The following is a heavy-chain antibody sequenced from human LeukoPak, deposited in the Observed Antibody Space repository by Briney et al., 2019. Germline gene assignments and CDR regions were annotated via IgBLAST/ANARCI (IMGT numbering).Heavy chain of an antibody. D-gene: IGHD6-6*01. Sequence: PSETLSLTCTVSGGSISSSHWSWIRQPPGKGLEWIGYIYYTGTTNYNPSLKSRVTISVDTSKNQLSLKLSSVTAADTAVYYCAKGSSGGVDYWGQGTLVTVSS. V-gene: IGHV4-59*01. CDR3: AKGSSGGVDY. CDR1: GGSISSSH. CDR2: IYYTGTT. J-gene: IGHJ4*02.